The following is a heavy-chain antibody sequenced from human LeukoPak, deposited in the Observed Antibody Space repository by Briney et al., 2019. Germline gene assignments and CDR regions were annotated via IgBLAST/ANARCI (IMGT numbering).Heavy chain of an antibody. Sequence: PGASLRLSCTASGFTFSSYAMSWVRQAPGKGLEWVSAISGSGGSRYYADSVKGRFTISRENSVNTLYLQMNSLRAEDTAVYYCAKSAAEVTATTLDYWGQGTLVTVTS. V-gene: IGHV3-23*01. CDR3: AKSAAEVTATTLDY. CDR2: ISGSGGSR. CDR1: GFTFSSYA. D-gene: IGHD2-21*02. J-gene: IGHJ4*02.